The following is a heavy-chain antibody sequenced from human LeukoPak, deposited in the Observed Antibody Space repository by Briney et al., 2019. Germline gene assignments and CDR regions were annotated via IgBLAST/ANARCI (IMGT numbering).Heavy chain of an antibody. V-gene: IGHV3-23*01. CDR3: AKEAKVVITTLSDY. J-gene: IGHJ4*02. Sequence: GGSLRLSCAASGFTFSSYAMTWVRQAPGKGLEWVSGISGSGGSTYYADSVKGRFTISRDNSKNTLFLQMNSLRAEDTAVYYCAKEAKVVITTLSDYWGQGTLVTVSS. CDR2: ISGSGGST. CDR1: GFTFSSYA. D-gene: IGHD3-22*01.